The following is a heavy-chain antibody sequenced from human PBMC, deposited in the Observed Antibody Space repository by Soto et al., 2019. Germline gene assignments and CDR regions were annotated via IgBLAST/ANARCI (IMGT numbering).Heavy chain of an antibody. J-gene: IGHJ4*02. D-gene: IGHD3-22*01. Sequence: GGSLRLSCAASGFTFDDYAMHWVRQAPGKGLEWVSGISWNSGSIGYADSVKGRFTISRDNAKNSLYLQMNSLRAEDTALYYCAKDTTYYYDSSGYPPFDYWGQGTLVTV. V-gene: IGHV3-9*01. CDR2: ISWNSGSI. CDR3: AKDTTYYYDSSGYPPFDY. CDR1: GFTFDDYA.